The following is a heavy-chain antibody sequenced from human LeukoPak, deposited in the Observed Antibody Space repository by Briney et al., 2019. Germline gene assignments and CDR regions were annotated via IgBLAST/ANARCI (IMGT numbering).Heavy chain of an antibody. D-gene: IGHD6-13*01. Sequence: PSQTLSLTXTVSGGSISSGSYYWSWIRQPAGKGLEWIGRIYTSGSTNYNPSLKSRVTISVDTSKNQFSLKLSSVTAADTAVYYCARDGWVDLYSSNSELDYWGQGTLVTVSS. V-gene: IGHV4-61*02. J-gene: IGHJ4*02. CDR3: ARDGWVDLYSSNSELDY. CDR2: IYTSGST. CDR1: GGSISSGSYY.